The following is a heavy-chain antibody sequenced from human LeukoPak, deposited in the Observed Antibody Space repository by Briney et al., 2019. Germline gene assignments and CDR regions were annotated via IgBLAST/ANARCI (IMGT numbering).Heavy chain of an antibody. J-gene: IGHJ4*02. CDR2: SSNSGTII. D-gene: IGHD6-19*01. CDR1: VFAFRNYY. Sequence: GGSLILSRPASVFAFRNYYMDWIRQARGKARKWVAYSSNSGTIIYYAESGKGRFTISRYNAKNSLYLQMNSLRAEDTALYYWARDLAMAGRDLDYWGQGTLVTVSS. CDR3: ARDLAMAGRDLDY. V-gene: IGHV3-11*01.